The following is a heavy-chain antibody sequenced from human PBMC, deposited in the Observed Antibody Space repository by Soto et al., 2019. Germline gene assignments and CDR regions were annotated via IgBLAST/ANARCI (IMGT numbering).Heavy chain of an antibody. D-gene: IGHD2-15*01. CDR1: GYSFTSYW. V-gene: IGHV5-51*01. CDR2: IYPGDSDT. Sequence: PGESLKISCKGSGYSFTSYWIGWVRQMPGKGLEWMGLIYPGDSDTRYSPSFQCQVTISADQSTSTAYLQWSSLKASDTAMYYCAALRGRVAPPDCYGMDVSGQGTTVTVSS. J-gene: IGHJ6*02. CDR3: AALRGRVAPPDCYGMDV.